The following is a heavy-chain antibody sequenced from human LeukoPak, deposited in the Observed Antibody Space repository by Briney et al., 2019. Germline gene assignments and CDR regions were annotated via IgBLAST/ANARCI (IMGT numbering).Heavy chain of an antibody. CDR3: ARSLGYYYDSSGYPTVV. J-gene: IGHJ4*02. CDR1: GGSLSSYY. CDR2: IYCSGST. V-gene: IGHV4-59*01. D-gene: IGHD3-22*01. Sequence: SETLSLTCTVSGGSLSSYYWSWIRQPPGKGLEWIGYIYCSGSTNYNPSLKSRVTISVDTSKNQFSLKLSSVTAADTAVYYCARSLGYYYDSSGYPTVVWGQGTLVTVSS.